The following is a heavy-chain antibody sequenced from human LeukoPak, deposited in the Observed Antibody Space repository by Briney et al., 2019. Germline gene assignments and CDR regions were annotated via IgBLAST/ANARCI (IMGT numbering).Heavy chain of an antibody. V-gene: IGHV3-30*03. Sequence: GGSLRLSCAASGFTFSGYGMHWVRQAPGKGLEWVAVISYDGSNKYYADSVKGRFTISRDNSKNTLYLQVNSLRAEDTAVYYCARDPYGDYVSGNWFDPWGQGTLVTVSS. J-gene: IGHJ5*02. D-gene: IGHD4-17*01. CDR1: GFTFSGYG. CDR2: ISYDGSNK. CDR3: ARDPYGDYVSGNWFDP.